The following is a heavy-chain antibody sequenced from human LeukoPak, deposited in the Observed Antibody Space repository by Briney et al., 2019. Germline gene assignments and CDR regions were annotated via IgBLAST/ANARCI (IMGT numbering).Heavy chain of an antibody. CDR2: IYHSGST. Sequence: PSETLSLTCTVSGGSISSSSYYWGWIRQPPGKGLEWIGYIYHSGSTYYNPSLKSRVTISVDTSKNQFSLKLSSVTAADTAVYYCARDKPANLGAFDIWGQGTMVTVSS. V-gene: IGHV4-39*07. D-gene: IGHD7-27*01. CDR3: ARDKPANLGAFDI. J-gene: IGHJ3*02. CDR1: GGSISSSSYY.